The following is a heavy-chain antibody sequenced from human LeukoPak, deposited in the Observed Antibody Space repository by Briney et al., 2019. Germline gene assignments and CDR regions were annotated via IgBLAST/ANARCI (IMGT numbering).Heavy chain of an antibody. V-gene: IGHV3-15*01. J-gene: IGHJ4*02. CDR2: IKRKTDGGTT. CDR3: TTGGVGY. CDR1: GFTFRTYW. Sequence: PGRSLRPSCAASGFTFRTYWMSWVRQAPGKGLEWVGRIKRKTDGGTTDYAAPVKGRFTISRDDSKNTLYLQMNSLKTEDTAVYYCTTGGVGYWGQGTLVTVSS.